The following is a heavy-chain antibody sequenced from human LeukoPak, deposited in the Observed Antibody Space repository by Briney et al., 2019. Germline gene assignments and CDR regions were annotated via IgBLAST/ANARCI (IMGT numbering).Heavy chain of an antibody. CDR1: GYSISRGSY. D-gene: IGHD4-17*01. CDR2: IYRSGST. J-gene: IGHJ4*02. V-gene: IGHV4-38-2*01. CDR3: ARAPYDYVDYDY. Sequence: SETLSLTCAVSGYSISRGSYWGWIRQPPGKGLEWIGSIYRSGSTYYNPSLKTRVTISVDTPKNQFSLKLSSVTAADTAVYYCARAPYDYVDYDYWGQGTLVTVSS.